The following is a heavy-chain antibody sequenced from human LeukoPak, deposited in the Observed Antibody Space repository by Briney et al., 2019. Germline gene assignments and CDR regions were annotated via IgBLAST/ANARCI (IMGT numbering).Heavy chain of an antibody. Sequence: SETLSLTCTVPCGPIYRGSYYWRWIRQPAGKGLEWIGRMYISGSSNYNPSLKSRVTMSIDTSNNQFSLRLRSATAADAAGTYGTRGAMLGRDFWGGFIFDFWGQGALVTVSS. V-gene: IGHV4-61*02. CDR2: MYISGSS. J-gene: IGHJ4*02. CDR3: TRGAMLGRDFWGGFIFDF. CDR1: CGPIYRGSYY. D-gene: IGHD3-3*01.